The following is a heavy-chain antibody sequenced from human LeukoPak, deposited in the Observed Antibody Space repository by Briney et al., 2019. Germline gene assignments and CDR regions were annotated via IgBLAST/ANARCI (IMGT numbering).Heavy chain of an antibody. Sequence: SETLSLTCTVSGGSINSYYWGWIRQPPGKGLEWIGSIYYSGSTYYNPSVKSRVTLSLDTSKNQFSLKLSSVTAADTAVYYCARLSHYSDSSGYYLGSYYFDSWGQGTLVTVSS. V-gene: IGHV4-39*01. CDR3: ARLSHYSDSSGYYLGSYYFDS. J-gene: IGHJ4*02. CDR2: IYYSGST. CDR1: GGSINSYY. D-gene: IGHD3-22*01.